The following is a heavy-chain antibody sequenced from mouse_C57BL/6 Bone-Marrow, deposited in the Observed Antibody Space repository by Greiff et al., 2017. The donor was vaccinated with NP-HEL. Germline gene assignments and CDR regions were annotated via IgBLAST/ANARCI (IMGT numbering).Heavy chain of an antibody. Sequence: EVQLVESGEGLVKPGGSLKLSCAASGFTFSSYAMSWVRQTPEKRLEWVAYISSGGDYIYYADTGKGRFTISRDNARNTLYLQMSSLKSEDTAMYYCTRVTAQATPYCYAMDYWGQGTSVTVSS. CDR1: GFTFSSYA. CDR3: TRVTAQATPYCYAMDY. CDR2: ISSGGDYI. D-gene: IGHD3-2*02. J-gene: IGHJ4*01. V-gene: IGHV5-9-1*02.